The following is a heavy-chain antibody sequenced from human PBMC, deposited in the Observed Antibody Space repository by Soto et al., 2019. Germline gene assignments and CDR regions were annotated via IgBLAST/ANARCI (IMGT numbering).Heavy chain of an antibody. V-gene: IGHV3-15*01. CDR3: TTPGQKQLVLYYYYYGMDV. CDR2: IKSKTDGGTT. J-gene: IGHJ6*02. CDR1: GFTFSNAW. D-gene: IGHD6-6*01. Sequence: PGGSLRLSCAASGFTFSNAWMSWVRQAPGKGLEWVGRIKSKTDGGTTDYAAPVKGRFTISRDDSKNTLYLQMNSLKTEDTAVYYCTTPGQKQLVLYYYYYGMDVWGQGTTVTVSS.